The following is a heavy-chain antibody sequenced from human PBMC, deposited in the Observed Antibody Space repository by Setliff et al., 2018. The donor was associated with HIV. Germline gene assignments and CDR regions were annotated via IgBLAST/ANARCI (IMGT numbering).Heavy chain of an antibody. CDR2: IIPFFGTS. CDR1: GGTFSSQA. D-gene: IGHD3-16*02. CDR3: ARGWTTYYDYVWGSYPPGY. Sequence: SVKVSCKASGGTFSSQAINWVRQAPGQGLEWMGGIIPFFGTSKYPQNFQGRVTITADESTSTAYMELSSLTSEDTAVYYCARGWTTYYDYVWGSYPPGYWGQGTLVTVSS. V-gene: IGHV1-69*13. J-gene: IGHJ4*02.